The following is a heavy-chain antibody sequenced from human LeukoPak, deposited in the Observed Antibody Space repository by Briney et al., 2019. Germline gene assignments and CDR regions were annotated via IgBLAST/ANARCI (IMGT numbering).Heavy chain of an antibody. J-gene: IGHJ4*02. CDR1: GGSFSGYY. Sequence: PSETLSLTCAVYGGSFSGYYWSWIRQPPGKGLEWIGEINHSGSTNYNPSLKSRVTISVDTSKNQFSLKLSSVTAADTAVYYCARGVTYFLDYWGQGTLVTVSS. V-gene: IGHV4-34*01. D-gene: IGHD3-10*01. CDR2: INHSGST. CDR3: ARGVTYFLDY.